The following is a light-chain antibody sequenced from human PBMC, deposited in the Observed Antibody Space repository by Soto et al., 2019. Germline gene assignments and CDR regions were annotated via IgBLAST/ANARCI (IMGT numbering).Light chain of an antibody. CDR2: GAS. CDR1: QSVSSN. V-gene: IGKV3-15*01. CDR3: QQYGSSIT. Sequence: EIVITQSPATLSVSPGERAALSCRASQSVSSNLAWYQQIPGQAPGLLIYGASTRATGIPARFSGSGSGTELTLTISSLQSEDFAVYYCQQYGSSITFGQGTRLEIK. J-gene: IGKJ5*01.